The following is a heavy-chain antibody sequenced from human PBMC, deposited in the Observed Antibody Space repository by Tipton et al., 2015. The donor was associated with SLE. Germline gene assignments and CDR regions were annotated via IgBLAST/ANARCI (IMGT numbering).Heavy chain of an antibody. Sequence: SLRLSCAASGFTFSTYWMHWVRQGPGKGLVWVSRIYSDGSSTNYADSVKGRFTISRDNSKNTLYLQMNSLRAEDTAVYYCARDFDDIVVVPGARGCYYYGMDVWGQGTVVTASS. CDR1: GFTFSTYW. CDR3: ARDFDDIVVVPGARGCYYYGMDV. J-gene: IGHJ6*02. V-gene: IGHV3-74*01. D-gene: IGHD2-2*01. CDR2: IYSDGSST.